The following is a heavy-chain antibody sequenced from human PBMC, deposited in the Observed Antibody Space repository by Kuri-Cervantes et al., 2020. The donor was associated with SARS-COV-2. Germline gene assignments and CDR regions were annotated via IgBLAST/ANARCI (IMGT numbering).Heavy chain of an antibody. CDR1: GFTFSSYG. V-gene: IGHV3-30*02. Sequence: LSLTCAASGFTFSSYGMHWVRQAPGKGLEWVAFIRYDGSNKYYADSVKGRFTISRDNSKNTLYLQMNSLRAEDTAVYYCAKGHQGAFDIWGQGTMVTVSS. CDR3: AKGHQGAFDI. J-gene: IGHJ3*02. CDR2: IRYDGSNK.